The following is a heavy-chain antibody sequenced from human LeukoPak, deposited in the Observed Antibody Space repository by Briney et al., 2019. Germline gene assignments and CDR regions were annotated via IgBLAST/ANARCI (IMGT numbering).Heavy chain of an antibody. Sequence: GGSLRLSCAASGFTFSSYAMSWVRQAPGKGLEWASAISGSGGSTYYADSVKGRFTISRDNSKNTLYLQMNSLRAEDTAVYYCAKDERGYSYGLFDYWGQGTLVTVSS. V-gene: IGHV3-23*01. CDR3: AKDERGYSYGLFDY. CDR1: GFTFSSYA. J-gene: IGHJ4*02. CDR2: ISGSGGST. D-gene: IGHD5-18*01.